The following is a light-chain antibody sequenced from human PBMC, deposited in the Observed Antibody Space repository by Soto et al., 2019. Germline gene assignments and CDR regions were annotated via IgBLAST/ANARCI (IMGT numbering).Light chain of an antibody. Sequence: DIPLTQSPSPLSASVGARVPITCLASQSISTYLNWYQQKPGKAHQLLIYGASTLQGGVPSRFSGSGSGTDFTLTISRLQPEDFATYYCQRSYGSPPWTFGQGTKVDIK. V-gene: IGKV1-39*01. CDR3: QRSYGSPPWT. CDR2: GAS. CDR1: QSISTY. J-gene: IGKJ1*01.